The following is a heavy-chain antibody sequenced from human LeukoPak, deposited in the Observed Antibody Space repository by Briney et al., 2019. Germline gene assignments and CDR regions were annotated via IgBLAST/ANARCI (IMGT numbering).Heavy chain of an antibody. CDR2: INHSGST. V-gene: IGHV4-34*01. D-gene: IGHD3-16*02. CDR3: ARARYYDYVWGSYRFDY. J-gene: IGHJ4*02. CDR1: GGSFSGYY. Sequence: SETLSLTCAVYGGSFSGYYWSWIRQPPGKGLEWIGEINHSGSTNYNPSLKSRVTISVDTSKNQFSLKLSSVTAADTAVYYCARARYYDYVWGSYRFDYWGQGTLVTVSS.